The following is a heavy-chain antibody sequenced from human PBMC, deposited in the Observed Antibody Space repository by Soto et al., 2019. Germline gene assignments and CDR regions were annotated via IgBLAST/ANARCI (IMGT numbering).Heavy chain of an antibody. D-gene: IGHD3-3*01. Sequence: ASVKVSCKASGGTFSTYSFTWVRQAPGQGLEWMGGIIPIFGAANYAQKFQGRVTITADESTSTAYMDLSSLRSEDTAVYYCASNQGMYYDFCSELRGMDVWGQGTTVTVSS. CDR2: IIPIFGAA. CDR1: GGTFSTYS. CDR3: ASNQGMYYDFCSELRGMDV. J-gene: IGHJ6*02. V-gene: IGHV1-69*13.